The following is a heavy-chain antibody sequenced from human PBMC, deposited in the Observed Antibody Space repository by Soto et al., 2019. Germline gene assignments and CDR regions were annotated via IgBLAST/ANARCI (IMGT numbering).Heavy chain of an antibody. CDR1: GGSISTYY. V-gene: IGHV4-59*01. Sequence: QVQLQESGPGLVKPSETLSLTCTVSGGSISTYYWSWIRQPPGKGLEWMGYVHYSGTTNYNPSLKSRVTMSVDTSKNQFSLKLSSVTAADTAVYFCARCKIVGPWGQGTLVTVSS. CDR2: VHYSGTT. D-gene: IGHD3-16*02. J-gene: IGHJ5*02. CDR3: ARCKIVGP.